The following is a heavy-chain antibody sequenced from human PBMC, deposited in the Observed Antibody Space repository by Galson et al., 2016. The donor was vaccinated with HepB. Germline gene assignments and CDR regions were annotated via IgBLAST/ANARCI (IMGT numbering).Heavy chain of an antibody. J-gene: IGHJ6*04. V-gene: IGHV3-23*01. CDR3: AKPVGTGYDGYYYYSMDV. CDR2: ISGSGGTT. D-gene: IGHD5-12*01. Sequence: SLRLSCAASGFTFSSYAMTWVRQAPGKGLEWVSAISGSGGTTYYADSVKGRFTISRDNSKNTLYLQMNSLRAEDTAVYHCAKPVGTGYDGYYYYSMDVWGTGTTVTVSS. CDR1: GFTFSSYA.